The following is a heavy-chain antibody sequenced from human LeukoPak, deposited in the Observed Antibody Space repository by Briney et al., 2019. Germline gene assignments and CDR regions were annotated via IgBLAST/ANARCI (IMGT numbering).Heavy chain of an antibody. D-gene: IGHD1-26*01. V-gene: IGHV3-48*02. CDR3: ARNPAGIGDY. J-gene: IGHJ4*02. CDR1: GFTFSTYT. Sequence: SGGSLRLSCAASGFTFSTYTMSWVRQAPGKGLEWVSHITATGSGTFYADSVKGRFTVSRDSVKNSLYLQLNSLGDEDTAIYYCARNPAGIGDYLGQGTLVTVSS. CDR2: ITATGSGT.